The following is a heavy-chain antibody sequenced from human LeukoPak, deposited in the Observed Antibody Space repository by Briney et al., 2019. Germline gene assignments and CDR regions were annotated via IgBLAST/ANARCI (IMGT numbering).Heavy chain of an antibody. CDR2: ISGSGGST. D-gene: IGHD2-15*01. V-gene: IGHV3-23*01. CDR3: AKEFWRRGEYCSGGSCYADY. J-gene: IGHJ4*02. Sequence: GGSLRLSCAASGFTFSSYGMSWVRQAPGKGLEWVSAISGSGGSTYYADSVKGRFTISRDNSKNTLYLQMDSLRAEDTAVHYCAKEFWRRGEYCSGGSCYADYWGQGTLVTVSS. CDR1: GFTFSSYG.